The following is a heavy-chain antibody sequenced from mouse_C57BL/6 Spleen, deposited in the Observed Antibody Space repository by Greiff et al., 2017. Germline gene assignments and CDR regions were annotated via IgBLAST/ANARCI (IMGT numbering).Heavy chain of an antibody. CDR3: ARFYYGKLDY. CDR1: GYSFTGYY. V-gene: IGHV1-42*01. J-gene: IGHJ2*01. D-gene: IGHD2-1*01. CDR2: INPSTGGT. Sequence: EVQLQQSGPELVKPGASVKISCKASGYSFTGYYMNWVKQSPEKSLEWIGEINPSTGGTTYNQKFKAKATLTVDKSSSTAYMQLKSLTSEDSAVYYCARFYYGKLDYWGQGTTLTVSS.